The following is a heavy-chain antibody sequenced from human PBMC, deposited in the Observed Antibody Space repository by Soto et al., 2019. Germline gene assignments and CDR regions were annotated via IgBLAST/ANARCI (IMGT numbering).Heavy chain of an antibody. CDR2: INRDGSST. Sequence: LRLSCAASGLTFSSYWMHWVRQTPGKGPVWVSHINRDGSSTSYADSVKGRFTISRDNAKNTLYLQMNSLRAEDTAVYYCALAGHGSGREDYYYGMDVWGQGTTVTVSS. CDR3: ALAGHGSGREDYYYGMDV. CDR1: GLTFSSYW. V-gene: IGHV3-74*01. J-gene: IGHJ6*02. D-gene: IGHD3-10*01.